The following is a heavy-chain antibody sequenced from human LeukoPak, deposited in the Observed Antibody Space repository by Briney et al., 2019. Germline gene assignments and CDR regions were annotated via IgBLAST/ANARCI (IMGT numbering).Heavy chain of an antibody. D-gene: IGHD5-18*01. CDR2: ISSNGGST. J-gene: IGHJ4*02. CDR1: GFTFSSYA. V-gene: IGHV3-64D*09. Sequence: GGFLRLSCSASGFTFSSYAMHWVRQAPGKGLEYVSAISSNGGSTYYADSVKGRFTISRDNSKNTLYLQMSSLRAEDTAVYYCVKDVDTAMEYFDYWGQGTLVTVSS. CDR3: VKDVDTAMEYFDY.